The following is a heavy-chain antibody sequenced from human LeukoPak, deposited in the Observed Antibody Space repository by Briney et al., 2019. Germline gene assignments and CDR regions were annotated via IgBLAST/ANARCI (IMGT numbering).Heavy chain of an antibody. CDR2: ILPIVGTA. Sequence: ASLKVSCKASGGTFTSYAICWGRQAPGEGREWMGRILPIVGTANYAQKFQDRVTITTDESTSTAYMQLSSLRSEDTAVYYCAREYSSSWYPMGYYYYYMDVWGKGTTVTVSS. V-gene: IGHV1-69*05. CDR3: AREYSSSWYPMGYYYYYMDV. J-gene: IGHJ6*03. D-gene: IGHD6-13*01. CDR1: GGTFTSYA.